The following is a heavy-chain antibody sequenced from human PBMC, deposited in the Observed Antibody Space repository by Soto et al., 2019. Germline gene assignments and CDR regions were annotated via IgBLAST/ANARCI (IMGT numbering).Heavy chain of an antibody. CDR2: IYHIGSP. D-gene: IGHD6-19*01. Sequence: PSETLSLTCAVYGGSFSGYYWSWIRQFPGKGLEWIGYIYHIGSPSYNPSLKSRLSMSLDASKNQFSLNLTSVTAADTAIYYCVSDRALDSSGHWFDSWGQGTLVTVSS. CDR3: VSDRALDSSGHWFDS. J-gene: IGHJ5*01. V-gene: IGHV4-34*09. CDR1: GGSFSGYY.